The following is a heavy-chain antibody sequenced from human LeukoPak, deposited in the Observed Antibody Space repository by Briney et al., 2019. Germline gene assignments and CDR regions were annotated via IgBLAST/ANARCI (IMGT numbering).Heavy chain of an antibody. CDR2: LSGSGYNT. CDR1: GFTFSSHA. Sequence: GGSLRLSCAASGFTFSSHALSWVRQAPGKGLEWVSSLSGSGYNTYYADSVKGRFTISRDNSKNTVYLQMNSLRAEDTAVYYCAKVPYGTRYFDYGGQGTLVTVSS. CDR3: AKVPYGTRYFDY. V-gene: IGHV3-23*01. D-gene: IGHD2-2*01. J-gene: IGHJ4*02.